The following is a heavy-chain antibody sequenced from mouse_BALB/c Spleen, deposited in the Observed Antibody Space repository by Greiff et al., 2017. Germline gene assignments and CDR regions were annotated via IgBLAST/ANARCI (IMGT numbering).Heavy chain of an antibody. CDR2: INPYYGST. Sequence: VQLQQSGPELVKPGASVKISCKASGYSFTDYIMLWVKQSHGKSLEWIGNINPYYGSTSYNLKFKGKATLTVDKSSSTAYMQLNSLTSEDSAVYYCARAGNHRYFDDWGQGTTLTVSS. J-gene: IGHJ2*01. CDR3: ARAGNHRYFDD. D-gene: IGHD2-1*01. V-gene: IGHV1-39*01. CDR1: GYSFTDYI.